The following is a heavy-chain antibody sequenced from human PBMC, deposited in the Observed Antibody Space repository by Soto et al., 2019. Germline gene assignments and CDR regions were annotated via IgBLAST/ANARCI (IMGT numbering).Heavy chain of an antibody. CDR1: GGSSRSDY. J-gene: IGHJ4*02. V-gene: IGHV4-4*07. CDR2: VFSDGDT. Sequence: ETLSLTCTVSGGSSRSDYWSWIRQPAGQGLEWIGRVFSDGDTKYNPSLTSRVTMSVDTSKNQLSLRLSSVTAADSAVYYCAREARGGFSGIFDTWGQGTLVTVSS. D-gene: IGHD2-15*01. CDR3: AREARGGFSGIFDT.